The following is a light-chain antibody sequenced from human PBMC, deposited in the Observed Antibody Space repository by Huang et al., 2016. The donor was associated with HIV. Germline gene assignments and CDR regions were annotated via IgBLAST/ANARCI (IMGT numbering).Light chain of an antibody. Sequence: EIVLTQSPGTLSLSPGERAILSCRASQSISSGYLAWYQQKPGQAPRLVIYGASSRATGIPDMFSGSGSGTDFTLTISRLEPEDFAVYYCQQFGSSPPFTFGQGTKVEIQ. CDR1: QSISSGY. CDR3: QQFGSSPPFT. V-gene: IGKV3-20*01. J-gene: IGKJ1*01. CDR2: GAS.